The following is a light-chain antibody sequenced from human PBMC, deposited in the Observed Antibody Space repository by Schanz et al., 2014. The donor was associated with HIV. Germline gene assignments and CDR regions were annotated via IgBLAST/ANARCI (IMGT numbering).Light chain of an antibody. CDR2: DVS. Sequence: QSALTQPDSVSGSPGQSITISCTGTRRDVGGYNYVSWYQQHPGKAPKLMIYDVSNRPSGVSNRFSGSKSGNTASLTISGLQAEDEADYYCCSYAGRSTVVFGGGTKLTVL. V-gene: IGLV2-14*01. J-gene: IGLJ3*02. CDR1: RRDVGGYNY. CDR3: CSYAGRSTVV.